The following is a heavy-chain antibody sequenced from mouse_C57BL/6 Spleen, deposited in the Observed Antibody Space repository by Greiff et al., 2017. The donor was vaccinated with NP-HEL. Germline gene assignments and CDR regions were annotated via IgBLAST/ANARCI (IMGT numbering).Heavy chain of an antibody. Sequence: EVQLVESGGGLVKPGGSLKLSCAASGFTFSSYAMSWVRQTPEKRLEWVATICDGGSYTYYPDNVKGRFTISRDNAKNNLYLQMSHLKSEDTAMYYCARGQVAQATLAYWGQGTLVTVSA. CDR2: ICDGGSYT. CDR1: GFTFSSYA. D-gene: IGHD3-2*02. CDR3: ARGQVAQATLAY. J-gene: IGHJ3*01. V-gene: IGHV5-4*01.